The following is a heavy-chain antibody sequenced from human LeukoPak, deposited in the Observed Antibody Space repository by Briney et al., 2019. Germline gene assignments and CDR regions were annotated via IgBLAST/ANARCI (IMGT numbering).Heavy chain of an antibody. J-gene: IGHJ4*02. CDR3: ARDIPTGYYDY. D-gene: IGHD3-9*01. CDR2: IFYSGRT. V-gene: IGHV4-39*07. CDR1: GGSISSSSYY. Sequence: SETLSLTCTVSGGSISSSSYYWGWIRQPPGKGLEWIGSIFYSGRTYYNPSLKSRVTISVDTSKNQFSLKLSSVTAADTAVYYCARDIPTGYYDYWGQGTLVTVSS.